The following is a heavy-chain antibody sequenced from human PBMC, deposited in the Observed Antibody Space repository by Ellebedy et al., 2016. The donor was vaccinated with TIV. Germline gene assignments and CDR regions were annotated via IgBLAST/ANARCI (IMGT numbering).Heavy chain of an antibody. Sequence: GGSLRLSXKGSGYAFTSNWIGWVRQMPGKGLEWMGIIFPGDSDTRYSPSFQGQVTISADKSLSTAYLQWNSLKASDTAMYYCASREYFHHWGQGTLVTVSS. CDR1: GYAFTSNW. V-gene: IGHV5-51*01. CDR3: ASREYFHH. CDR2: IFPGDSDT. J-gene: IGHJ1*01.